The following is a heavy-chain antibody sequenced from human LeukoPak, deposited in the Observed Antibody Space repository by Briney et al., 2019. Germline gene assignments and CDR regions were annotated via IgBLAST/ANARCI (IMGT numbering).Heavy chain of an antibody. D-gene: IGHD4-17*01. CDR1: GFTFSGSA. CDR2: IRSKANSYAT. CDR3: TSTLAGDYGLIFDY. Sequence: GSLRLSCAASGFTFSGSAMHWVRQASGKGLEWVGRIRSKANSYATAYAASVKGRFTISRDDSKNTAYLQMNSLKTEDTAVYYCTSTLAGDYGLIFDYWGQGTLVTVSS. J-gene: IGHJ4*02. V-gene: IGHV3-73*01.